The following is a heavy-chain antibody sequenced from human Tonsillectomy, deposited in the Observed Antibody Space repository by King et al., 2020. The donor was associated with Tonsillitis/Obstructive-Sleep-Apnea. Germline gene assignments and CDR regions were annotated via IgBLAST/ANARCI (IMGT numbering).Heavy chain of an antibody. CDR2: ISWNSGSI. Sequence: VQLVESGGGLVQPGRSLRLSCAASGFMFDAYAMHWVRQAPGKGLEWVSGISWNSGSIGYADSVKGRFTISRDNAKNSLYLQMNSLRAEDTALYYCAKDGSSVWYHYYYDYMDVWGKGTTVIVSS. CDR3: AKDGSSVWYHYYYDYMDV. J-gene: IGHJ6*03. CDR1: GFMFDAYA. V-gene: IGHV3-9*01. D-gene: IGHD6-19*01.